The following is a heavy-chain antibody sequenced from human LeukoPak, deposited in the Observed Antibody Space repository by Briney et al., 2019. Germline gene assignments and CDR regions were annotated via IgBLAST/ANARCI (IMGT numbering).Heavy chain of an antibody. J-gene: IGHJ5*02. CDR3: ARDSSSWYPYNWFDP. CDR1: GGTFSSYA. V-gene: IGHV1-69*06. Sequence: GASVKVSCKASGGTFSSYAISWVRQAPGQGLEWMGGIIPIFGTANYAQKFQGRVTITADKSTSTAYMELSSLRSEDTAVYYCARDSSSWYPYNWFDPWGQGTLVTVSS. CDR2: IIPIFGTA. D-gene: IGHD6-13*01.